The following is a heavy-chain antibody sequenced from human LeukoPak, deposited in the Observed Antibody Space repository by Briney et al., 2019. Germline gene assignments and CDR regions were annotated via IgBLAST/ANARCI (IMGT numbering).Heavy chain of an antibody. J-gene: IGHJ6*02. CDR3: ARDLGITIFGGGGYYGMDV. Sequence: PSETLSLTCTVSGGSISSYYWSWIRQPPGKGLEWIGYIYYSGSTNYNPSLKSRVTISVDTSKNQFSLKLSSVTAANTAEYYCARDLGITIFGGGGYYGMDVWGQGTTVTVSS. CDR2: IYYSGST. D-gene: IGHD3-3*01. V-gene: IGHV4-59*01. CDR1: GGSISSYY.